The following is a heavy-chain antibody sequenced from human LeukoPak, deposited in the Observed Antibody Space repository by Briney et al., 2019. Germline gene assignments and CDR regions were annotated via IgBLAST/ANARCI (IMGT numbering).Heavy chain of an antibody. CDR1: GFTFSSYA. CDR3: ATAPIVVPAAMSLDYYYYMDV. J-gene: IGHJ6*03. Sequence: GGSLRLSCAASGFTFSSYAMSWVRQAPGKGLEWMGGFDPEDGETIYAQKFQGRVTMTEDTSTDTAYMELSSLRSEDTAVYYRATAPIVVPAAMSLDYYYYMDVWGKGTTVTVSS. V-gene: IGHV1-24*01. D-gene: IGHD2-2*01. CDR2: FDPEDGET.